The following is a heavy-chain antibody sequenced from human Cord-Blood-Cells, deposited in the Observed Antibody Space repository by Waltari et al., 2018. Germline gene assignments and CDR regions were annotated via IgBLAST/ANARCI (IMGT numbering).Heavy chain of an antibody. Sequence: QVQLQQWGAGLLKPSETLSLTCAVYGGSFSGYYWSWIRQPPGKGLEWIGEINHSGSTNYNPSLKSRVTISVDTSKNQFSRKLSSVTAADTAVYYCARVTYDFWSGYYEYFQHWGQGTLVTVSS. CDR2: INHSGST. V-gene: IGHV4-34*01. D-gene: IGHD3-3*01. CDR3: ARVTYDFWSGYYEYFQH. CDR1: GGSFSGYY. J-gene: IGHJ1*01.